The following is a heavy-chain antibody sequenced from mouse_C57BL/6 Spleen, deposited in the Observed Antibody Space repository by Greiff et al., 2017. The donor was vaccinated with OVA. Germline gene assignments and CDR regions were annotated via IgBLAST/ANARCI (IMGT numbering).Heavy chain of an antibody. V-gene: IGHV1-55*01. J-gene: IGHJ2*01. D-gene: IGHD4-1*01. CDR1: GYTFTSYW. Sequence: QVQLQQPGAELVKPGASVKMSCKASGYTFTSYWITWVKQRPGQGLEWIGDIYPGSGSTNYNEKFKSKATLTVATSSSTSYMQPSSLTSEDSSVYYCARTGTEYYFDYWGQGTTLTVSS. CDR3: ARTGTEYYFDY. CDR2: IYPGSGST.